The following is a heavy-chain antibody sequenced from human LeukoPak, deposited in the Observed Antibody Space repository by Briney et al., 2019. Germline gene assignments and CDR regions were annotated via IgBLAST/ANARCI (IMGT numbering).Heavy chain of an antibody. J-gene: IGHJ4*02. CDR3: AREYCSSTNCYFDY. CDR2: IYTSGST. V-gene: IGHV4-4*07. D-gene: IGHD2-2*01. Sequence: SEPLTLTCTVSGGYISSYYWSWLRQPAGKGLEWIGRIYTSGSTNYNPSLKSRVTMSVDTSKNQFSLKLSSVTAADTAVYYCAREYCSSTNCYFDYWGQGTLVTVSS. CDR1: GGYISSYY.